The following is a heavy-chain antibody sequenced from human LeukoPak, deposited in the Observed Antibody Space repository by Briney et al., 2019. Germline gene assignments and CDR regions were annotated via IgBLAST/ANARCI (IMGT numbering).Heavy chain of an antibody. J-gene: IGHJ4*02. CDR2: ISSSSRYI. V-gene: IGHV3-21*01. Sequence: GGSLRLSCEVSGFTFSSYHMNWVRQAPGKGLEWVSSISSSSRYIYYADSMAGRFTISRDNAKYSLYLQMHSLRAEDTAMYYCARRAATERGHSYGLDYWGQGTLVTVSS. CDR1: GFTFSSYH. D-gene: IGHD5-18*01. CDR3: ARRAATERGHSYGLDY.